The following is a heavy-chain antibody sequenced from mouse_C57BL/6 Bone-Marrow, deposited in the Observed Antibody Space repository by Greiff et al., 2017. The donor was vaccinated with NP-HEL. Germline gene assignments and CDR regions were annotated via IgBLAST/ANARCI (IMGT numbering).Heavy chain of an antibody. CDR3: ARDGYSSGY. D-gene: IGHD2-3*01. CDR2: INPNNGGT. V-gene: IGHV1-26*01. Sequence: EVQLQQSGPELVKPGASVKISCKASGYTFTDYYMNWVQQSHGKSLEWIGDINPNNGGTSYNQKFKGKATLTVDKSSSTAYMELRSLTSEDSAVYYCARDGYSSGYWGQGTTLTVSS. J-gene: IGHJ2*01. CDR1: GYTFTDYY.